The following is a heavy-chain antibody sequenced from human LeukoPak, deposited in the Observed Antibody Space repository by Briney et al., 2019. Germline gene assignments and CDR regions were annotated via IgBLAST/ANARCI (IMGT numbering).Heavy chain of an antibody. V-gene: IGHV3-73*01. CDR3: TRLRSDTTGGYYYFMDV. J-gene: IGHJ6*03. CDR1: GFTFSGSA. D-gene: IGHD1-1*01. CDR2: IRSKANGYAT. Sequence: GGSLRLSCAASGFTFSGSAIHWVRQAPGKRLEWVGRIRSKANGYATSYGASAKGSLTISRDDSKHTADLQMNDLRTEDTAVYYCTRLRSDTTGGYYYFMDVWGKGTTVIVSS.